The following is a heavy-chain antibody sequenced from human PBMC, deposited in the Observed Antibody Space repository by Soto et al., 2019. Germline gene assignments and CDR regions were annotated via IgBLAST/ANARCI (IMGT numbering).Heavy chain of an antibody. J-gene: IGHJ4*02. Sequence: GGSLRLSCAASGLTVSSNYMSWVRQAPGKGLEWVSVIYSGGSTYYADSVKGRFTISRDNSKNTLYLQMNSLRAEDTAVYYCAKRATGTYFDYWGQGTLVTVSS. CDR1: GLTVSSNY. CDR3: AKRATGTYFDY. CDR2: IYSGGST. V-gene: IGHV3-66*01. D-gene: IGHD1-1*01.